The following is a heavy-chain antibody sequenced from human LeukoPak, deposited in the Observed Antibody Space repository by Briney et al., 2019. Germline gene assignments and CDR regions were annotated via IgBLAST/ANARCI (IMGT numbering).Heavy chain of an antibody. CDR3: ARGNRPIWSGRDWFDP. CDR2: VIPIFGTA. D-gene: IGHD3-3*01. V-gene: IGHV1-69*01. J-gene: IGHJ5*02. CDR1: GGTFSSYA. Sequence: SVKVSCKASGGTFSSYAISWVRQAPGQGLEWMGGVIPIFGTANYAQKFQGRVTITADESTSTAYMELSSLRSEDTAVYYCARGNRPIWSGRDWFDPWGQGTLVTVSS.